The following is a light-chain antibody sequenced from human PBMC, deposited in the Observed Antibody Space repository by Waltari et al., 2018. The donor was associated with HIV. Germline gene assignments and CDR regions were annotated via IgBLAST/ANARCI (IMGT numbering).Light chain of an antibody. CDR2: DAS. Sequence: EIVLTQSPGTLSLSPGERATLSCRAIQRFSPSYLAWYQQKPGQAPRLLIYDASSSATGIPVRFGGSGSGTVFILTISRLEPEAFALYYFLQYGSFYTFGQGTKLEIK. V-gene: IGKV3-20*01. J-gene: IGKJ2*01. CDR1: QRFSPSY. CDR3: LQYGSFYT.